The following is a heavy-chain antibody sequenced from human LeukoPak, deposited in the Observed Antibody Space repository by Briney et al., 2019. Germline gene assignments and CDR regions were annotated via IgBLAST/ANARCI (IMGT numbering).Heavy chain of an antibody. V-gene: IGHV3-11*01. D-gene: IGHD3-9*01. CDR2: ISSSGSTI. J-gene: IGHJ4*02. CDR3: ARGPSGLRYFDWLPTGDS. Sequence: GGSLRLSCAASGFTFSDYYMSWIRQAPGKGLEWVSYISSSGSTIYYADSVKGRFTISRDNAKNSLYLQMNSLRAEDTAVYYCARGPSGLRYFDWLPTGDSWGQGTLVTVSS. CDR1: GFTFSDYY.